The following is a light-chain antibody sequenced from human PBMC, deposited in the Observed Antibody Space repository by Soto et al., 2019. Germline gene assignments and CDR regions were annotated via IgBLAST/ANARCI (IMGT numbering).Light chain of an antibody. CDR3: QQYGSSPPYT. Sequence: EVVLTQSPGTLSLSPGERASLSCRASQSVSNNYLAWYQQKPGQSPKLLIFGSSDRATGIPDRFSGSGSGTDFTLTLSRREPEDFAVYYCQQYGSSPPYTFGQGTKLEIK. CDR2: GSS. CDR1: QSVSNNY. J-gene: IGKJ2*01. V-gene: IGKV3-20*01.